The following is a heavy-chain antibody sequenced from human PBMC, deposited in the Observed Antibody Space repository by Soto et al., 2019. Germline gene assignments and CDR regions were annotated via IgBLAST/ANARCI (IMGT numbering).Heavy chain of an antibody. D-gene: IGHD2-2*01. CDR3: ARDFSPDIVVVPAAMPY. CDR1: GFTFSSYA. CDR2: ISYDGSNK. Sequence: QVQLVESGGGVVQPGRSLRLSCAASGFTFSSYAMHWVRQAPGKGLEWVAVISYDGSNKYYADSVKGRFTISRDNSKNTLYLQMNSLRAEDTAVYYCARDFSPDIVVVPAAMPYWGQGTLVTVSS. J-gene: IGHJ4*02. V-gene: IGHV3-30-3*01.